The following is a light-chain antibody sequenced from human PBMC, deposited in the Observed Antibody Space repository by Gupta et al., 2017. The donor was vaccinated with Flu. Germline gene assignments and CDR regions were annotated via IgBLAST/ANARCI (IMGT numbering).Light chain of an antibody. CDR2: GAS. V-gene: IGKV3-15*01. Sequence: EIVMTQSPATLSVSPGERATLSCRASQSVSSDLAWYQQRPGQAPRLLIYGASTRATDIPARFSGSGSGTEFTLTISSLQSEDAAVYYCQQYNNWPLWTFGQGTKVEIK. J-gene: IGKJ1*01. CDR1: QSVSSD. CDR3: QQYNNWPLWT.